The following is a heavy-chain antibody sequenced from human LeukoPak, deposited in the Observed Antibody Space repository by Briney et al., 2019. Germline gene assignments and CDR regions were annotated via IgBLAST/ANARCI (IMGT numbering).Heavy chain of an antibody. CDR2: ISSSSSAI. J-gene: IGHJ3*02. V-gene: IGHV3-48*01. CDR3: AREYSSSSGRAFDI. Sequence: GGSLRLSCAASGFTFTTYTMNWVRQTPGKGLEWVSFISSSSSAIYYADSVKGRFTISRDNAKNSLFLQMDSLRAEDTAVYYCAREYSSSSGRAFDIWGQGTMVTVSS. CDR1: GFTFTTYT. D-gene: IGHD6-6*01.